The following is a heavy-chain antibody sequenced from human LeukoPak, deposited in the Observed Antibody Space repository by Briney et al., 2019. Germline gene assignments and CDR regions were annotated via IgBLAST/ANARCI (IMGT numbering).Heavy chain of an antibody. CDR2: IIPIFRTA. D-gene: IGHD3-10*01. Sequence: SVKVSCKASGGTFSTYAISWLRQAPGQGLAWMGGIIPIFRTANYTQKFQGRVTITADESARTAYMELSSLKSDDTAVYYCARASTIGGAFHIWGQGTMVTVSS. CDR3: ARASTIGGAFHI. V-gene: IGHV1-69*13. CDR1: GGTFSTYA. J-gene: IGHJ3*02.